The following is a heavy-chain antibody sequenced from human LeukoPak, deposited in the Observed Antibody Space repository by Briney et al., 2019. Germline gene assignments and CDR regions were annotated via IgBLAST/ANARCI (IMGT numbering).Heavy chain of an antibody. CDR2: ISYDGTNK. D-gene: IGHD3-16*01. CDR1: GFTFSSSD. CDR3: AKGGTLGGMDV. Sequence: GRSLRLPCAASGFTFSSSDIHWVRQAPGKGLEWVAVISYDGTNKYYADSVKGRFTISRDNSKNTVYLQMNSLRAEDTAVHYCAKGGTLGGMDVWGKGTTVTVSS. J-gene: IGHJ6*04. V-gene: IGHV3-30*18.